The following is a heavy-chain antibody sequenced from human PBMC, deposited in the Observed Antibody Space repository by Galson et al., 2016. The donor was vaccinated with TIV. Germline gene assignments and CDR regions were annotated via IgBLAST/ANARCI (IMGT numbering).Heavy chain of an antibody. CDR1: GYMFSSYG. CDR2: INWNSGYF. V-gene: IGHV3-9*01. J-gene: IGHJ6*02. CDR3: AKDMDRGCTTSNCYSYDYYYYALDV. D-gene: IGHD2-2*02. Sequence: SLRLSCAVSGYMFSSYGMHWVRQAPGRGLEWVSGINWNSGYFGYADSVKGRFTILRDSAQNSLYLHMSSLRAEDTAFYYCAKDMDRGCTTSNCYSYDYYYYALDVWGQGTTVTVSS.